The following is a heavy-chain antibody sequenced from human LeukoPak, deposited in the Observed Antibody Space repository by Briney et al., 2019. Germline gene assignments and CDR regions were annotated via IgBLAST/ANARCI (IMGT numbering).Heavy chain of an antibody. J-gene: IGHJ4*02. CDR2: ISYDGSNK. Sequence: GGSLRLSCAASGFIFSSYCMHWVRPAPGTLLEWVAVISYDGSNKYYADSVKGRFTISRDNSKNTLYLQMNSLRAEDTAVYYCAKDNDSSGIGDWGQGTLVTVSS. CDR3: AKDNDSSGIGD. D-gene: IGHD3-22*01. V-gene: IGHV3-30*18. CDR1: GFIFSSYC.